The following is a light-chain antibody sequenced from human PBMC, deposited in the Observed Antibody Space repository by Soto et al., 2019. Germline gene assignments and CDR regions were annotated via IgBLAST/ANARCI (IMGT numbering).Light chain of an antibody. CDR3: QQYAESPLT. V-gene: IGKV3-20*01. CDR2: GAS. J-gene: IGKJ4*01. Sequence: ETVLTQSPGTVSLSPGESATLSCRASQSIGKSYLAWLQHKPGQAPRLLIYGASSRTTGIPDMFRSSGSGKDFTLTVSRLESKDFAVYYCQQYAESPLTFGGGTKVEIK. CDR1: QSIGKSY.